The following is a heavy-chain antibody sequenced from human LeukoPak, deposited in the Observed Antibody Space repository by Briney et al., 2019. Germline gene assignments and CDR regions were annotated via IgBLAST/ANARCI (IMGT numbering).Heavy chain of an antibody. D-gene: IGHD1-1*01. CDR2: INPNSGGT. CDR1: GYTSTGYY. J-gene: IGHJ4*02. CDR3: ARVRGRGNWNF. Sequence: ALVKVSCKASGYTSTGYYMHWVRQAPGQGLEWMGWINPNSGGTNYAQKFQGRVTMTRDTSISTAYMELSRLRSDDTAVYYCARVRGRGNWNFWGQGTLVTVSS. V-gene: IGHV1-2*02.